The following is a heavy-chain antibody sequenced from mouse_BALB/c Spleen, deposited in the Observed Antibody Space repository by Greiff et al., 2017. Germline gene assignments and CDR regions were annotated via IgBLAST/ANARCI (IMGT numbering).Heavy chain of an antibody. J-gene: IGHJ4*01. V-gene: IGHV1S137*01. Sequence: VQLQQSGAELVRPGVSVKISCKGSGYTFTDYAMHWVKQSHAKSLEWIGVISTYYGDASYNQKFKGKATMTVDKSSSTAYMELARLTSEDSAIYYCARERGAYAMDYWGQGTSVTVSA. CDR1: GYTFTDYA. CDR3: ARERGAYAMDY. CDR2: ISTYYGDA.